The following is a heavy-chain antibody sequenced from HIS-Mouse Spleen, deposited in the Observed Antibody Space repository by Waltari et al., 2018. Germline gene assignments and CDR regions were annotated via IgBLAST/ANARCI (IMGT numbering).Heavy chain of an antibody. CDR1: GGSISSSRYY. CDR3: AREIPYSSSWYDWYFDL. D-gene: IGHD6-13*01. CDR2: IYYSGRT. V-gene: IGHV4-39*07. J-gene: IGHJ2*01. Sequence: QLQLQESDPGLVKPSETLSLTCTVSGGSISSSRYYWGWIRQPPGKGLEWIGGIYYSGRTYYNPSRKSRVTISVDTSKNQFSLKLSSVTAADTAVYYCAREIPYSSSWYDWYFDLWGRGTLVTVSS.